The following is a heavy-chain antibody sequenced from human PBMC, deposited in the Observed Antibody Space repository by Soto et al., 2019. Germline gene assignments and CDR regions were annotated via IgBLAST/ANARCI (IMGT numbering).Heavy chain of an antibody. CDR1: GFTFSSHA. V-gene: IGHV3-23*01. D-gene: IGHD4-17*01. CDR2: IRGSGTTT. CDR3: AKLASDSGDYGGFDY. Sequence: GSLRLSCAASGFTFSSHAMSWVRQAPGQGLEWVSSIRGSGTTTYYADSVKGRFTISRDNSNNTLYLQMNSLSAEDTALYFCAKLASDSGDYGGFDYWGQGTLVTVSS. J-gene: IGHJ4*02.